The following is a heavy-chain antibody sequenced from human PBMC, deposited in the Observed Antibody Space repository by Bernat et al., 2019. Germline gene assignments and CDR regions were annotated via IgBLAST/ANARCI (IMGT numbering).Heavy chain of an antibody. Sequence: QVQLVESGGGVVQPGRSLRLSCAASGFTFSSYGMHWVRRAPGKGLEWVAVIWYDGSNKYYADSVKGRFTISRDNSKNTLYLQMNSLRAEDTAVYYCARVGCSGGSCYFDYWGQGTLVTVSS. V-gene: IGHV3-33*01. J-gene: IGHJ4*02. CDR2: IWYDGSNK. CDR1: GFTFSSYG. CDR3: ARVGCSGGSCYFDY. D-gene: IGHD2-15*01.